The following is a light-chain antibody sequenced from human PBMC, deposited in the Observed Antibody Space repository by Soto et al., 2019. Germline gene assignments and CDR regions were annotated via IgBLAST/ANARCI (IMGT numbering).Light chain of an antibody. CDR2: DVS. CDR1: QSVRSN. Sequence: ERVVTRSPATLSVSPGEGATLSCRASQSVRSNLAWYQQKPGQAPRLLISDVSKRAAGIPARFSGSGSGTDFTLPISSLEPGDFAVYYCEQRSKWSKTFGQGTKVDIK. V-gene: IGKV3-11*01. CDR3: EQRSKWSKT. J-gene: IGKJ1*01.